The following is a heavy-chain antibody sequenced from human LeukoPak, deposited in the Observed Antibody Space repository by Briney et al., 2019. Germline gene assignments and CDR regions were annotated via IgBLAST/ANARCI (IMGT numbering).Heavy chain of an antibody. D-gene: IGHD2-2*02. J-gene: IGHJ6*02. CDR3: ASGYCSSTSCYTAV. V-gene: IGHV4-38-2*01. CDR1: GYSISSGYY. CDR2: IYHSGST. Sequence: SETLSLTCAVSGYSISSGYYWGWIRQPPGKGLEWIGSIYHSGSTYYNPSLKSRVTISVDTSKNQFSLKLSSVTAADTAVYYCASGYCSSTSCYTAVWGQGTTVTVSS.